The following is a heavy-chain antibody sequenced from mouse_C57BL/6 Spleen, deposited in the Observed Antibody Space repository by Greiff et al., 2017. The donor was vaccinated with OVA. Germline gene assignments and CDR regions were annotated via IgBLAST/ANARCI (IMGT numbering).Heavy chain of an antibody. D-gene: IGHD1-1*01. J-gene: IGHJ3*01. CDR1: GYTFTSYW. CDR3: ARGTFYYGSSYLAY. V-gene: IGHV1-64*01. Sequence: QVQLQQPGAELVKPGASVKLSCKASGYTFTSYWMHWVKQRPGQGLEWIGMIHPNSGSTNYNEKFKSKATLTVDKSSSTAYMQLSSLTSEDSAVYYCARGTFYYGSSYLAYWGQGTLVTVSA. CDR2: IHPNSGST.